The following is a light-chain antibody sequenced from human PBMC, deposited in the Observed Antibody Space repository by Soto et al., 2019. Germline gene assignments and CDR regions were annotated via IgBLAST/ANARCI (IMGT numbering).Light chain of an antibody. CDR1: SSDVCGYNY. V-gene: IGLV2-14*03. CDR2: DVS. CDR3: CSYTTSNTRQIV. Sequence: QSVLTQPASVSGSSGQSITISCTGTSSDVCGYNYVSWYQQHPGKAPKFMIYDVSSRPSGVSNRFSGSKSGNTASLTISGLQAEDEADYYCCSYTTSNTRQIVFGTGTKVTVL. J-gene: IGLJ1*01.